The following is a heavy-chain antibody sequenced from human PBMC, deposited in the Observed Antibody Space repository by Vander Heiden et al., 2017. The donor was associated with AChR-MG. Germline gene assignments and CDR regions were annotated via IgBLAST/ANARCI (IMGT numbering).Heavy chain of an antibody. Sequence: QVQLQESGPGLVKPSETLSLTCTVSGGSISSYSWSWIRQPAGKGLEWIGRIYTSGSTNYNPSLKSRVTMSVDTSKNQFSLKLSSVTAADTAVYYCARDGAFDYVGVYYYYGMDVWGQGTTVTVSS. CDR1: GGSISSYS. V-gene: IGHV4-4*07. D-gene: IGHD3-9*01. J-gene: IGHJ6*02. CDR3: ARDGAFDYVGVYYYYGMDV. CDR2: IYTSGST.